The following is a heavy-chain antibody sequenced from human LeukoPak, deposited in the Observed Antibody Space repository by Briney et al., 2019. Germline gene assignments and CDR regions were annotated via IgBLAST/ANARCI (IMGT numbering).Heavy chain of an antibody. Sequence: GGSLRLSCAASGFTFGNAWMSWVRQAPGKGLEWVGRINSKTDGGTTDYAAPVKGRFTISRDDSKNTLSLHMNSLKTEDTAMYYCTTEVGTPMYYFDYWGQGTLVTVSS. CDR3: TTEVGTPMYYFDY. CDR2: INSKTDGGTT. J-gene: IGHJ4*02. V-gene: IGHV3-15*01. D-gene: IGHD4-23*01. CDR1: GFTFGNAW.